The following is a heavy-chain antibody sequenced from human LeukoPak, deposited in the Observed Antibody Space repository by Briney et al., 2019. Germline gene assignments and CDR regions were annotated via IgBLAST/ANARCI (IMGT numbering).Heavy chain of an antibody. D-gene: IGHD1-14*01. CDR3: ARSDLRRNRYYYGMDV. CDR1: GGSISSGGYS. Sequence: TLSLTCAVSGGSISSGGYSWSWIRQPPGKGLEWIGYIYHSGSTYYNPSLKSRVTISVDRSKNQFSLKLSSVTAADTAVYYCARSDLRRNRYYYGMDVWGQGTTVTVSS. CDR2: IYHSGST. V-gene: IGHV4-30-2*01. J-gene: IGHJ6*02.